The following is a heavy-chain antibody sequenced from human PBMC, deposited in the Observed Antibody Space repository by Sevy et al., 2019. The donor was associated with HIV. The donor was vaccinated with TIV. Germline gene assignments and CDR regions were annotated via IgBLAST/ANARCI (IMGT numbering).Heavy chain of an antibody. CDR3: ARGGGRSAYYGMDV. CDR2: ISSSSSTI. D-gene: IGHD3-10*01. CDR1: GFTSSSYS. Sequence: GGSLRLSCAASGFTSSSYSMNWVRQAPGKGLEWVSYISSSSSTIYYADSVKGRFTISRDNAKNSLYLQMNSLRDEDTAVYYCARGGGRSAYYGMDVWGQGTTVTVSS. J-gene: IGHJ6*02. V-gene: IGHV3-48*02.